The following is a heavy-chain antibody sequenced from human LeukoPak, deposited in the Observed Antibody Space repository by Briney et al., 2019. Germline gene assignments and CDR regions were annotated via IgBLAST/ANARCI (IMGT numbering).Heavy chain of an antibody. CDR1: GFTFSSYG. D-gene: IGHD5-18*01. J-gene: IGHJ4*02. CDR3: AREGQDTAMVN. CDR2: ISYDGSNK. Sequence: GGSLRLSCAASGFTFSSYGMHWVRQAPGKGLEWVAVISYDGSNKYYADSVKGRFTISRDNSKNTLYLQMNSLRAEDTAVYYCAREGQDTAMVNWGQGTLVTVSS. V-gene: IGHV3-30*19.